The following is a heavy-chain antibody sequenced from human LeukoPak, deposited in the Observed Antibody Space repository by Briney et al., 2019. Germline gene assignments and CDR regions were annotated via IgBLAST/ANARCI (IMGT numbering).Heavy chain of an antibody. CDR3: ARGVATTGLGDY. J-gene: IGHJ4*02. V-gene: IGHV3-21*01. CDR1: GFTFSSYS. CDR2: ISSSSSYI. Sequence: GGSLRLSCAASGFTFSSYSMNWVRQAPGKGLEWVSSISSSSSYIYYADSVKGRFTISRDNAKNSLYLQMNSRRAEDTAVYYCARGVATTGLGDYWGQGTLVTVSS. D-gene: IGHD5-12*01.